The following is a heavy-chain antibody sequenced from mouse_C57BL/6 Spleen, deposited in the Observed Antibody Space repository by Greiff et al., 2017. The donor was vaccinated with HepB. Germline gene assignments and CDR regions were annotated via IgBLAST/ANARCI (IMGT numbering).Heavy chain of an antibody. CDR3: ARSPYGNYEVDY. V-gene: IGHV1-59*01. J-gene: IGHJ4*01. Sequence: QVQLQQPGAELVRPGTSVKLSCKASGYTFTSYWMHWVKQRPGQGLEWIGVIDPSDSYTNYNQKFKGKATLTVDTSSSTAYMQLSSLTSEDSAVYYCARSPYGNYEVDYWGQGTSVTVSS. D-gene: IGHD2-1*01. CDR1: GYTFTSYW. CDR2: IDPSDSYT.